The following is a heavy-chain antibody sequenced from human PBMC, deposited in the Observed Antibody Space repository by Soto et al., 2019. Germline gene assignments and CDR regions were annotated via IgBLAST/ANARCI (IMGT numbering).Heavy chain of an antibody. D-gene: IGHD3-3*01. J-gene: IGHJ6*02. V-gene: IGHV1-24*01. CDR1: GYTLTELS. CDR2: FDPEDGET. Sequence: ASVKVSCKVSGYTLTELSMHWVRQAPGKGLEWMGGFDPEDGETIYAQKFQGRVTMTEDTSTDTAYMEPSSLRSGDTAVYYCATGAYYDFWSGYYTGYYGMDVWGQGTTVTVSS. CDR3: ATGAYYDFWSGYYTGYYGMDV.